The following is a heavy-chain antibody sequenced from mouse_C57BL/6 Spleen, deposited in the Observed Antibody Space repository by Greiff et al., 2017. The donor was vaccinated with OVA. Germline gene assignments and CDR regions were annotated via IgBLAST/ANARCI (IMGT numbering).Heavy chain of an antibody. CDR2: IRLKSDNYAT. V-gene: IGHV6-3*01. CDR1: GFTFSNYW. J-gene: IGHJ3*01. D-gene: IGHD2-2*01. CDR3: TAIYYGYAFAY. Sequence: EVKVEESGGGLVQPGGSMKLSCVASGFTFSNYWMNWVRQSPEKGLEWVAQIRLKSDNYATHYAESVKGRFTISRDDSKSSVYLQMNNLRAEDTGIYYCTAIYYGYAFAYWGQGTLVTVSA.